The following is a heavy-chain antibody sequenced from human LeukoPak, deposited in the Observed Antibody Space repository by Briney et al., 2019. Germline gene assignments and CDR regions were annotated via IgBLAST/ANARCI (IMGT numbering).Heavy chain of an antibody. Sequence: PGGSLRLSCTVSGFTVSSDSMSWVRQAPGKGLEWVSFIYSGGSTHYSDSVKGRFTISRDNSKNTLYLQMNSLRAEDTAVYYCAKDLLSGYSYGYTVFYWGQGTLVTVSS. J-gene: IGHJ4*02. CDR1: GFTVSSDS. D-gene: IGHD5-18*01. V-gene: IGHV3-53*05. CDR2: IYSGGST. CDR3: AKDLLSGYSYGYTVFY.